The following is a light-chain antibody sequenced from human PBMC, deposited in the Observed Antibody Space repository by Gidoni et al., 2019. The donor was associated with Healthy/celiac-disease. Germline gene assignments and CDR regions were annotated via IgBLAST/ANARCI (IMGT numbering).Light chain of an antibody. V-gene: IGKV3-11*01. J-gene: IGKJ5*01. CDR3: QQRSNWPPVT. Sequence: EIGLPHSPATLSLSPGERSTLSCRASQSVSSYLAWYQQKPGQAPRLLIYDASNRATGIPARFSGSGSGTDFTLTISSLEPEDFAVYYCQQRSNWPPVTFGQGTRLEIK. CDR2: DAS. CDR1: QSVSSY.